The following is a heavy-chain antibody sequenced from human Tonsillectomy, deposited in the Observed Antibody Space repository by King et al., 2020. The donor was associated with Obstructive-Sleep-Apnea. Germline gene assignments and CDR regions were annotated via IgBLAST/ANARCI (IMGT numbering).Heavy chain of an antibody. Sequence: VQLVESGGGVVQPGRSLRLSCAASGFIFSSYAMHWVRQAPGKGLEWVAVISYNGSNQYYAGSVKGRFTVSRDNSKNTLYLQMNSLRAEDTAVYYWASGYYPDYWGQGILVTVSS. J-gene: IGHJ4*02. D-gene: IGHD2/OR15-2a*01. CDR1: GFIFSSYA. V-gene: IGHV3-30*04. CDR3: ASGYYPDY. CDR2: ISYNGSNQ.